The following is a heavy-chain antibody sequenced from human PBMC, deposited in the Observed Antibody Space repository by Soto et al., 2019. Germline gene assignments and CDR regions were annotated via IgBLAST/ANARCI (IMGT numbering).Heavy chain of an antibody. CDR2: IYHSGST. J-gene: IGHJ6*02. V-gene: IGHV4-38-2*02. CDR3: AREVGLGTYYDFWSGYYTGNYYYYYGMDV. D-gene: IGHD3-3*01. Sequence: SETLSLTCAVSGYSISSGYYWGWIRQPPGKGLEWIGSIYHSGSTYYNPSLKSRVTISVDTSKNQFSLKLSSVAAADTAVYYCAREVGLGTYYDFWSGYYTGNYYYYYGMDVWGQGTTVTVSS. CDR1: GYSISSGYY.